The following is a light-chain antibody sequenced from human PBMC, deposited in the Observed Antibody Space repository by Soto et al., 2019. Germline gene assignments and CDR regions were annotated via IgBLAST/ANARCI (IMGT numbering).Light chain of an antibody. CDR2: EVT. CDR1: SSDIGSYNL. CDR3: FSYAGGRIFVV. Sequence: QSALSQPASVSGSPGQSVTISCTGTSSDIGSYNLVSWYHHRPGQAPKLVIYEVTRRPSVDSNRFSGSKSGNTASLTIAGLQPDDGGDYYCFSYAGGRIFVVFGGGTKLTVL. V-gene: IGLV2-23*02. J-gene: IGLJ2*01.